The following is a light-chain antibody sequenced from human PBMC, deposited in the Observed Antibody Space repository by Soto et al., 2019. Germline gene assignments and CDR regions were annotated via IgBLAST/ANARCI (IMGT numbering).Light chain of an antibody. CDR2: EVT. Sequence: QSVLTQPPSASGSPGQSVTISCTGTSSDVGGYNYVSWYQQHPGKAPKLIIYEVTKRPSGIPDRFSGSKSGNTASLTVSGLHAEDEADYYCCSYAGSNNLIFGGGTKLTVL. V-gene: IGLV2-8*01. CDR3: CSYAGSNNLI. CDR1: SSDVGGYNY. J-gene: IGLJ2*01.